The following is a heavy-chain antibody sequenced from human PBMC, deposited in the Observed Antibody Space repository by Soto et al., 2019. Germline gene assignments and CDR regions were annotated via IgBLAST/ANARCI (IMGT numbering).Heavy chain of an antibody. CDR3: ARDPPNYDILTGYYYYYGMDV. D-gene: IGHD3-9*01. Sequence: GGSLRLSCAASGFTFSSYWMHWVRQAPGKGLVWVSRINSDGSSTSYADSVKGRFTISRDNAKNTLYLQMNSLRAEDTAVYYCARDPPNYDILTGYYYYYGMDVWGQGTTVTVSS. CDR1: GFTFSSYW. J-gene: IGHJ6*02. V-gene: IGHV3-74*01. CDR2: INSDGSST.